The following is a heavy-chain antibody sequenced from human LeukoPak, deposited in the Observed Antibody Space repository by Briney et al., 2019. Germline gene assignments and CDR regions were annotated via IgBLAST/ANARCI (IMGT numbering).Heavy chain of an antibody. V-gene: IGHV4-30-4*01. Sequence: SETLSLTCTVSGGSISSGEYYWNWIRQPPGKGLEWIGYIFYTGSTYYNPSLKSRVTISVHTSKNQFSLKLSSVTVADTAVYYCARVGIAYYFDYWGQGTLVTVSS. CDR3: ARVGIAYYFDY. J-gene: IGHJ4*02. CDR2: IFYTGST. CDR1: GGSISSGEYY. D-gene: IGHD1-1*01.